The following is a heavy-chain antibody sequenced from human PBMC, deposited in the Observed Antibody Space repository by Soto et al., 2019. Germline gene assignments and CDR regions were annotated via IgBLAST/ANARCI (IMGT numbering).Heavy chain of an antibody. V-gene: IGHV1-69*13. CDR3: ARGGQWLVNYYYYGMDV. J-gene: IGHJ6*02. CDR1: GGTFSSYA. Sequence: SVKVSCKASGGTFSSYAVSWVRQAPGQGLEWMGGIIPIFGTANYAQKFQGRVTITADESTSTAYMELSSLRSEDTAVYYCARGGQWLVNYYYYGMDVWGQGTTVTVSS. D-gene: IGHD6-19*01. CDR2: IIPIFGTA.